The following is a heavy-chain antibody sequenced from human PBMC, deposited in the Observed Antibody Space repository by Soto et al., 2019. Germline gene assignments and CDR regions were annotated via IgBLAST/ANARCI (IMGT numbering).Heavy chain of an antibody. V-gene: IGHV3-23*01. J-gene: IGHJ4*02. CDR3: AKDTGSEKAPFDY. CDR2: ISGSGGST. Sequence: EVQLLESGGGLVQPGGSLRLSCAASGFTFSSYAMSWVRQAPGKGLEWVSAISGSGGSTYYADSVKGRFTISRDNSKNPLYLQMNSLRAEDTAVYYCAKDTGSEKAPFDYWGQGTLVTVSS. CDR1: GFTFSSYA. D-gene: IGHD2-8*02.